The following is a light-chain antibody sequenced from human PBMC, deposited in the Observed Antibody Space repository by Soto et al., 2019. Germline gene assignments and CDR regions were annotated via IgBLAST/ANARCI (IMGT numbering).Light chain of an antibody. CDR1: QSVDSN. V-gene: IGKV3-15*01. CDR2: GVS. J-gene: IGKJ4*01. Sequence: EVVMTQSPATLSVSPGEGATLSCRASQSVDSNLAWYQQKPGQAPRLLIFGVSTRATGVRARFSGSGSGTEFTLTISSLQSEDSAVYYCQQYNKWPLTFGGGTKVEIK. CDR3: QQYNKWPLT.